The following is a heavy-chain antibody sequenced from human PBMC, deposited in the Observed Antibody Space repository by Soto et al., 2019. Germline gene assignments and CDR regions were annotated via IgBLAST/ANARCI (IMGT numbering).Heavy chain of an antibody. D-gene: IGHD3-22*01. Sequence: QVQLVESGGGVVQPGRSLRLSCAASGFTFSSYGTHWVRQAPGKGLEWVAVIWYDGSNKYYADSVKGRFTISRDNSKNTLYLQMNSLRAEDTAVYYCARWRTRYYYDSSGWYYFDYWGQGTLVTVSS. CDR2: IWYDGSNK. CDR3: ARWRTRYYYDSSGWYYFDY. CDR1: GFTFSSYG. V-gene: IGHV3-33*01. J-gene: IGHJ4*02.